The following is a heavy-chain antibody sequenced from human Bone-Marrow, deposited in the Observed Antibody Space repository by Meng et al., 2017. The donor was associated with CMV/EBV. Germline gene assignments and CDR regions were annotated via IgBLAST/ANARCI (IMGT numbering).Heavy chain of an antibody. V-gene: IGHV1-2*02. CDR3: ARDLCSSTSCYTDRVWVYYDMDV. D-gene: IGHD2-2*02. CDR1: GYTFTSYG. CDR2: INPNSGGT. J-gene: IGHJ6*02. Sequence: ASVKVSCKASGYTFTSYGISWVRQAPGQGLEWMGWINPNSGGTNYAQKFQGRVTMTRDTSISTAYMELSRLRSDDTAVYYCARDLCSSTSCYTDRVWVYYDMDVWGQGTTVTVSS.